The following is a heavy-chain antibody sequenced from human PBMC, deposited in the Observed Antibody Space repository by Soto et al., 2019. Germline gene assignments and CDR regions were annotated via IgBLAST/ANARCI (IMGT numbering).Heavy chain of an antibody. CDR1: GGSISGHY. CDR2: MYYSGST. D-gene: IGHD3-16*01. CDR3: ARVPYYDLIWNYYYMDV. J-gene: IGHJ6*03. V-gene: IGHV4-59*08. Sequence: QVQLQESGPGLVKPSETLSLSCSVSGGSISGHYWSWVRQTPGKGLEWIGYMYYSGSTNYNPSLTSRVSISVDTSKIHFSLRLTSVTAADTAVYYCARVPYYDLIWNYYYMDVWGKGTTVTVSS.